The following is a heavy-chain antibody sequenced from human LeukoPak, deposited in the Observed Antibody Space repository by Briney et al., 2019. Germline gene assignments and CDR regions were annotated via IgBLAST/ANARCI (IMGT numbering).Heavy chain of an antibody. CDR2: IYYSGST. J-gene: IGHJ4*02. Sequence: SETLSLTCTVSGGSISSYYWSWIRRPPGKGLEWIGYIYYSGSTNYNPSLKSRVTISVDTSKNQFSLKLSSVTAADTAVYYCARGEGLLWFGELLYFDYWGQGTLVTASS. D-gene: IGHD3-10*01. CDR3: ARGEGLLWFGELLYFDY. CDR1: GGSISSYY. V-gene: IGHV4-59*01.